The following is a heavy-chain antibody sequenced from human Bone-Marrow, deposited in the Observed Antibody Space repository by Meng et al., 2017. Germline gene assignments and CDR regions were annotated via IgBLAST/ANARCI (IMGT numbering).Heavy chain of an antibody. CDR2: IYHGGDT. CDR1: RGSISSMDW. D-gene: IGHD6-19*01. Sequence: QLEEAGPGLVKPSGTLSLTCVVSRGSISSMDWWSWVRQPQGKGLEWIGEIYHGGDTNYNPSLKSRVTIAIDKSKNQFSLKLSSVTAADTAVYYCASWIYSCGWQWGQGALVTVSS. V-gene: IGHV4/OR15-8*02. J-gene: IGHJ4*02. CDR3: ASWIYSCGWQ.